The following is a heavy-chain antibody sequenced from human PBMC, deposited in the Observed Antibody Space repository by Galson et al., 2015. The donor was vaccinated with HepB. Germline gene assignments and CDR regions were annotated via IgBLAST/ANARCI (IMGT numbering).Heavy chain of an antibody. CDR3: AKGGDWENFRATIDY. CDR1: GFTFSNYP. V-gene: IGHV3-23*01. D-gene: IGHD3-16*02. J-gene: IGHJ4*02. Sequence: SLRLSCAASGFTFSNYPMRWVRQAPGKGLEWVSGIGNSGESTYYADSVKGRFTTSRDNSRNTVYLQMNSLRAEDTAIYYCAKGGDWENFRATIDYWGQGILVTVSS. CDR2: IGNSGEST.